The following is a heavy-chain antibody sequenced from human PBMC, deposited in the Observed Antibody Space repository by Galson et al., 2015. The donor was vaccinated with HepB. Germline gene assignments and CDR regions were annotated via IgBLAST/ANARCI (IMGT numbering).Heavy chain of an antibody. CDR3: ASLDAYGGNAGYFQH. J-gene: IGHJ1*01. D-gene: IGHD4-23*01. CDR2: IYYSGST. CDR1: GGSISSYY. V-gene: IGHV4-59*08. Sequence: QVQLQESGPGLVKPSETLSLTCTVSGGSISSYYWSWIRQPPGKGLEWIGYIYYSGSTNYNPSLKSRVTRSVDTSKNQFSLKLSSVTAADTAVYYCASLDAYGGNAGYFQHWGQGTLVTVSS.